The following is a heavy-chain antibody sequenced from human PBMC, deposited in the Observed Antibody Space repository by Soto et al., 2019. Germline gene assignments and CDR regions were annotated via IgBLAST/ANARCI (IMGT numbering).Heavy chain of an antibody. V-gene: IGHV2-5*02. CDR2: IYWDDSK. Sequence: SGPTLVNPTQTLTLTCTFSGFSLSTRDVGVGWIRQPPGKALEWLAVIYWDDSKHYSPSLKTRATITKDTSKSQVVLTVTNMDPVDTATYYCAQKGPHYFDYWGQGTLVTVSS. J-gene: IGHJ4*02. CDR1: GFSLSTRDVG. CDR3: AQKGPHYFDY.